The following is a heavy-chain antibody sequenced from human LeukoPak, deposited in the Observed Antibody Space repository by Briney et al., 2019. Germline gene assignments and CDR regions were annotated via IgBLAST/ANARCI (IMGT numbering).Heavy chain of an antibody. CDR2: IYSSGST. D-gene: IGHD5-18*01. CDR3: ARQVDTAMAFDY. Sequence: GGSLRLSCAASGFTFSSYAMSWVRQAPGKGLEWVSVIYSSGSTYYADSVKGRFTISRDNSKNTLYLQMNSLRAEDTAVYYCARQVDTAMAFDYWGQGTLVTVSS. CDR1: GFTFSSYA. J-gene: IGHJ4*02. V-gene: IGHV3-66*04.